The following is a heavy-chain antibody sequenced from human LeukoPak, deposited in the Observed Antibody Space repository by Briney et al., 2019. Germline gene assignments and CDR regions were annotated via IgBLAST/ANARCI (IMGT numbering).Heavy chain of an antibody. CDR2: IIPIFGTA. V-gene: IGHV1-69*13. CDR3: ARDGVASTSCYFGSCYYYYMDV. CDR1: GGTFSSYA. Sequence: ASVKVSCKASGGTFSSYAISWVRQAPGQGLEWMGGIIPIFGTANYAQKFQGRVTITADESTSTAYMELSSLRSEDTAVYYCARDGVASTSCYFGSCYYYYMDVWGKGTTVTVSS. J-gene: IGHJ6*03. D-gene: IGHD2-2*01.